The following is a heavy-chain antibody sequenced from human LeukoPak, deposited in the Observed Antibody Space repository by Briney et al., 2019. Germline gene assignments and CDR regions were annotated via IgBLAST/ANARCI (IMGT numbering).Heavy chain of an antibody. CDR2: INPSGGST. D-gene: IGHD5-12*01. CDR1: GYTFTSYY. CDR3: ARGSGIVATIIQLYDY. Sequence: ASVKVSCKASGYTFTSYYMPWVRQAPGQGLEWMGIINPSGGSTSYAQKFQGRVTMTRDTSTSTVYMELSSLRSEDTAVYYCARGSGIVATIIQLYDYWGQGTLVTVSS. V-gene: IGHV1-46*01. J-gene: IGHJ4*02.